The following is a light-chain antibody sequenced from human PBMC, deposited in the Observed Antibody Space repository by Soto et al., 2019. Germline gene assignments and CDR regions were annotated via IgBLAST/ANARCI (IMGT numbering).Light chain of an antibody. V-gene: IGKV1-39*01. CDR3: QQSYRIPHT. CDR2: SAT. Sequence: DIQMNPSPSSLSASVGDRITITCRPSQSIASFLNWYQQKPGKAPRLLIYSATNLYSGVPSRFSGSDAVTDFTLTISSLQPEDCATYCCQQSYRIPHTCGQGTKVEIK. CDR1: QSIASF. J-gene: IGKJ2*01.